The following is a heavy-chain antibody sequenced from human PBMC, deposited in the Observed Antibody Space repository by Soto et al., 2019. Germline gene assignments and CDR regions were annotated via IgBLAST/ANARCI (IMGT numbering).Heavy chain of an antibody. D-gene: IGHD1-7*01. CDR2: IYNNRSF. V-gene: IGHV4-61*01. J-gene: IGHJ5*02. CDR1: GGSVSSGSFY. Sequence: SETLSLTCTVSGGSVSSGSFYWSWIRQPPGKGLEWIGFIYNNRSFNYNPSLKSRVTISVDTSKHQFSLKLSSVTAADTAVYYCAREGITGTTWFDPWGQGTLVIVSA. CDR3: AREGITGTTWFDP.